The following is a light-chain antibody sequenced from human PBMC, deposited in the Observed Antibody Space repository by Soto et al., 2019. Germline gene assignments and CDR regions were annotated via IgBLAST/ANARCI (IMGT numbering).Light chain of an antibody. CDR3: CSYAGSYILV. CDR1: TNDVGGYNY. J-gene: IGLJ2*01. V-gene: IGLV2-11*01. CDR2: DVS. Sequence: QSALTQPASVSGSPGQSITISCTGTTNDVGGYNYVSWYQQHPGKAPKLMIYDVSKRPSGVPDRFSGSKSGNTASLTISGLQAEDEADYYCCSYAGSYILVFGGGTKLTVL.